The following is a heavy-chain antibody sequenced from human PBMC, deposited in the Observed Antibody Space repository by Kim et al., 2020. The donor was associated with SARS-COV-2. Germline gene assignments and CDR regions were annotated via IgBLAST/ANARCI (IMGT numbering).Heavy chain of an antibody. Sequence: SETLSLTCTVSGGSISSSSYYWGWIRQPPGKGLEWIGSIYYSGSTYYNPSLKSRVTISVDTSKNQFSLKLSSVTAADTAVYYCARGLMGDCSGGSCYFKRPSWFDPWGQGTLVTVSS. V-gene: IGHV4-39*07. D-gene: IGHD2-15*01. J-gene: IGHJ5*02. CDR1: GGSISSSSYY. CDR3: ARGLMGDCSGGSCYFKRPSWFDP. CDR2: IYYSGST.